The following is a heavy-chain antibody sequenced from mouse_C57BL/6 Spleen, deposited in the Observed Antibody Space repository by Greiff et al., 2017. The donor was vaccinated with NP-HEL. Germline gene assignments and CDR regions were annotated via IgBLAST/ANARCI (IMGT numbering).Heavy chain of an antibody. CDR3: ARYPLLRGATTVVDWYFDV. V-gene: IGHV7-3*01. J-gene: IGHJ1*03. D-gene: IGHD1-1*01. CDR2: IRNKANGYTT. Sequence: EVKLVESGGGLVQPGGSLSLSCAASGFTFTDYYMSWVRQPPGKALEWLGFIRNKANGYTTEYSASVKGRFTISRDNSQSILYLQMNALRAEDSATYYCARYPLLRGATTVVDWYFDVWGTGTTVTVSS. CDR1: GFTFTDYY.